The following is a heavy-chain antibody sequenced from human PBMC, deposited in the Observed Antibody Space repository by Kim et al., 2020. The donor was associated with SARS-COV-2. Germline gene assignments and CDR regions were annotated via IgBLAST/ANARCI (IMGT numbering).Heavy chain of an antibody. CDR3: AKSVDFWSGSSWFDP. V-gene: IGHV3-23*01. D-gene: IGHD3-3*01. Sequence: DSVKGRFTISRANSKNTLYLQMNSLRAEDTAVYYCAKSVDFWSGSSWFDPWGQGTLVTVSS. J-gene: IGHJ5*02.